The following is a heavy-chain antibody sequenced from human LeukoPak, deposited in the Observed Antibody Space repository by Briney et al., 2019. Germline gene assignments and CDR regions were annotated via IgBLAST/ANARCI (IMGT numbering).Heavy chain of an antibody. D-gene: IGHD3-22*01. CDR1: GFTFSNAW. Sequence: GGSLRLSCAASGFTFSNAWMSWVRQAPGKGLEWVGRIKSKTDGGTTDYAAPVKGRFTISRDDSKNTLYLQMNSLKTEDTAVYYCTTDILSPYYYDALDYWGQGTLVTVSS. V-gene: IGHV3-15*01. CDR3: TTDILSPYYYDALDY. J-gene: IGHJ4*02. CDR2: IKSKTDGGTT.